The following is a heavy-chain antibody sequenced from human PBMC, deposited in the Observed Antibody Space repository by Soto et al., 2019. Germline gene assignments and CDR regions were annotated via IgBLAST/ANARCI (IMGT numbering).Heavy chain of an antibody. D-gene: IGHD1-1*01. CDR2: LTGGTAT. Sequence: GGSLRLSCAVSGFTFTNNWIHWVRQAPGKGLLWVSRLTGGTATGYADSVRGRFTISGDAAKNTLYLQMNDLRAEDTAVYYCTTVFDYWGRATLVTSPQ. J-gene: IGHJ4*02. CDR3: TTVFDY. CDR1: GFTFTNNW. V-gene: IGHV3-74*01.